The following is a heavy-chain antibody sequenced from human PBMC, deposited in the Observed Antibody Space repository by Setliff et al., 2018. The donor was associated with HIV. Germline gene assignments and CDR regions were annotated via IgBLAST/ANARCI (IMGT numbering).Heavy chain of an antibody. Sequence: PSETLSLTCTVSGGFISSSSYYWAWIRQPPGKGLEWIGSIYQTGTTYYNPSLKSRVAISVDTSRSQFSLKLRSVTAADTAVYYCARHKTNYDFYAFDVWGQGTMVTVSS. V-gene: IGHV4-39*01. CDR3: ARHKTNYDFYAFDV. D-gene: IGHD3-3*01. CDR2: IYQTGTT. CDR1: GGFISSSSYY. J-gene: IGHJ3*01.